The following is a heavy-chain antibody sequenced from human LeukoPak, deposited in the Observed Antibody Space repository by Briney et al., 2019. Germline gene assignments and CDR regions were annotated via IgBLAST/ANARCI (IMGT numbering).Heavy chain of an antibody. D-gene: IGHD4-17*01. CDR3: ARRDYGDYERGMDV. V-gene: IGHV4-59*01. CDR2: IYYSGST. CDR1: GGSISSYY. Sequence: SETLSLTCTVSGGSISSYYWSWIRQPPGKGLEWIGYIYYSGSTNYNPSLKSGVTISVDTSKNQFSLKLSSVTAADTAVYYCARRDYGDYERGMDVWGQGTTVTVSS. J-gene: IGHJ6*02.